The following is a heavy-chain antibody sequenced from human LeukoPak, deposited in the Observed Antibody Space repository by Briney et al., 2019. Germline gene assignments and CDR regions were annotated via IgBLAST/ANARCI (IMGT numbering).Heavy chain of an antibody. CDR1: GGSISSSSYY. CDR2: IYYSGST. J-gene: IGHJ4*02. V-gene: IGHV4-39*01. D-gene: IGHD2-2*01. Sequence: SETLSLTCTVSGGSISSSSYYWGWIRQPPGKGLEWIGSIYYSGSTYYNPSLKSRVTISVDTSKNQFSLKLSSVTAADTAVYYCARLEVVPAGDVLYWGQGTLVTVSS. CDR3: ARLEVVPAGDVLY.